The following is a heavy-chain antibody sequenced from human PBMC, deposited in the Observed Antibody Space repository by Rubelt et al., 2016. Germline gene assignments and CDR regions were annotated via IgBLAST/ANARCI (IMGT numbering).Heavy chain of an antibody. CDR2: IWYDGSNK. CDR1: GFSFDEYA. V-gene: IGHV3-33*08. Sequence: VQLVESGGGLVQPGRSLRLSCAASGFSFDEYAMHWVRQAPGKGLEWVAVIWYDGSNKFHADSVKGRFTISRDNSKNTLSLQMNSLTVEDMGMYYCTMTDRPDSWGQGTLVTVSS. J-gene: IGHJ4*02. CDR3: TMTDRPDS.